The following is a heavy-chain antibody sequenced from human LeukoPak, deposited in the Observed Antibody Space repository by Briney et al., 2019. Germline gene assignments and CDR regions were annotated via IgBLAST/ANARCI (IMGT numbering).Heavy chain of an antibody. V-gene: IGHV5-51*01. CDR2: IYPGDSDT. CDR1: GYSSTSYW. CDR3: ARIPTYYYGSGSYYYPEFDY. Sequence: GESLKISCKGSGYSSTSYWIGWVRQMPGKGLEWMGIIYPGDSDTRYSPSFQGQVTISADKSISTAYLQWSSLKASDTAMYYCARIPTYYYGSGSYYYPEFDYWGQGTLVTVSS. J-gene: IGHJ4*02. D-gene: IGHD3-10*01.